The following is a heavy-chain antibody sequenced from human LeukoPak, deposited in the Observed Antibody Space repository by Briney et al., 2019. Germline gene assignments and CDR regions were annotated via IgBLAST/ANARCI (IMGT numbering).Heavy chain of an antibody. V-gene: IGHV3-23*01. Sequence: GGSLRLSCAASGFTFSKYAMSWVRQAPGKGLEWVSTVNDRGTGTYYADSVKGRFTISRDNSKSTLSLQMISLRAEDTALYYCAKGLKTAVGPYMGYHYYMDVWGKGTTVTVSS. CDR3: AKGLKTAVGPYMGYHYYMDV. D-gene: IGHD5-18*01. CDR1: GFTFSKYA. J-gene: IGHJ6*03. CDR2: VNDRGTGT.